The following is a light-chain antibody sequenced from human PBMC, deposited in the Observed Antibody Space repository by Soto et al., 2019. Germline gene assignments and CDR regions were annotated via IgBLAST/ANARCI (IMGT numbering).Light chain of an antibody. J-gene: IGKJ1*01. CDR1: QSISSY. Sequence: DIQMTQSPSSLSASVGDRVTITCRASQSISSYLNWYQQKPGKAPKLLIYAASSLQSGVPSRFSGSGSGTDFTFTIFILQPEDFATYYCQQSYSTPRTFGQGTKVDIK. V-gene: IGKV1-39*01. CDR3: QQSYSTPRT. CDR2: AAS.